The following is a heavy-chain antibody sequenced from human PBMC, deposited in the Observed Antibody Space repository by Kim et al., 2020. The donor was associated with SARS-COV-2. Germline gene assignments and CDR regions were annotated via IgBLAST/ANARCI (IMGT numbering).Heavy chain of an antibody. CDR2: IIPIFGTA. CDR1: GGTFSSYA. CDR3: ARVDDYGDYELWFDP. Sequence: SVKVSCKASGGTFSSYAISWVRQAPGQGLEWMGGIIPIFGTANYAQKFQGRVTITADESTSTAYMELSSLRSEDTAVYYCARVDDYGDYELWFDPWGQGTLVTVSS. V-gene: IGHV1-69*13. J-gene: IGHJ5*02. D-gene: IGHD4-17*01.